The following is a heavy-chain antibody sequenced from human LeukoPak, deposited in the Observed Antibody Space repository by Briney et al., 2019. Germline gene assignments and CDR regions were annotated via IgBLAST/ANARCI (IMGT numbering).Heavy chain of an antibody. J-gene: IGHJ4*02. V-gene: IGHV4-59*01. CDR3: ASMVSFYFDY. Sequence: SETLSLTCTVSGGSISSYPWSWVRQPPGKGLEWIGYIYYSGNTNYNPSLKSRVTISVDTSKNRFSLKLSSVTAADTAVYYCASMVSFYFDYWGQGTLVTVSS. D-gene: IGHD1-14*01. CDR2: IYYSGNT. CDR1: GGSISSYP.